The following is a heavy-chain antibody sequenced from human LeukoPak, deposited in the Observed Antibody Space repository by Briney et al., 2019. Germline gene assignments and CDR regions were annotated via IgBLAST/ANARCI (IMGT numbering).Heavy chain of an antibody. CDR3: ARGRNLKGWLQESVRDFDY. Sequence: GGSLRLSCAASGFTFSDYYMSWIRQAPGKGLEWASYISSSGSTIYYADSVKGRFTISRDNAKNSLYLQMNSLRAEDTAVYYCARGRNLKGWLQESVRDFDYWGQGTLVTVSS. D-gene: IGHD5-24*01. CDR2: ISSSGSTI. CDR1: GFTFSDYY. V-gene: IGHV3-11*01. J-gene: IGHJ4*02.